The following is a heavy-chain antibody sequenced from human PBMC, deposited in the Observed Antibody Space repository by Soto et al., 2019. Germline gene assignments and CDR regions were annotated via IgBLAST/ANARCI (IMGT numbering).Heavy chain of an antibody. CDR3: AKVELEPPGGFDY. CDR2: ISGSGGST. D-gene: IGHD1-1*01. V-gene: IGHV3-23*01. Sequence: LRLSCAASGFTFSSYAMSWVRQAPGKGLEWVSAISGSGGSTYYADSVKGRFTISRDNSKNTLYLQMNSLRAEDTAVYYCAKVELEPPGGFDYWGQGTLVTVSS. J-gene: IGHJ4*02. CDR1: GFTFSSYA.